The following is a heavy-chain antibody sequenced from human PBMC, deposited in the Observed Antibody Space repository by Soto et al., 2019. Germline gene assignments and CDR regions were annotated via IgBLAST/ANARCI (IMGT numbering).Heavy chain of an antibody. CDR3: ASHNGPATSEKCFDP. V-gene: IGHV1-18*01. J-gene: IGHJ5*02. Sequence: QVHLVQQGVDVKTTGASVKVSCKASGSTFCTYDSRWVRQAPGQGLEWMGWISNYSGDTKYAQKFQGRVTITTDTSTTTAYLELRSLRSDATAVSYCASHNGPATSEKCFDPWGQGTLVTVSS. D-gene: IGHD1-20*01. CDR2: ISNYSGDT. CDR1: GSTFCTYD.